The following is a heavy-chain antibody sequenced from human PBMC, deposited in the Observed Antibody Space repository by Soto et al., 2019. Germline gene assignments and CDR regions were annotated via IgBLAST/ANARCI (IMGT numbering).Heavy chain of an antibody. J-gene: IGHJ4*02. CDR2: INPSDDST. D-gene: IGHD5-12*01. V-gene: IGHV1-46*01. CDR1: GYTFTSYY. CDR3: ARDRHLSGYGLFDY. Sequence: ASVKVSCKASGYTFTSYYMHWVRQAPGQGLEWMGVINPSDDSTRYAQKFQGRVTLTRDTSTITFYMELSSLRSEDTAVYYCARDRHLSGYGLFDYWGQETLVTVSS.